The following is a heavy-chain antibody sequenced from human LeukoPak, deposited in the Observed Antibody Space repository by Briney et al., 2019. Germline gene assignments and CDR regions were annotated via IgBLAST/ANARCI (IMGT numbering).Heavy chain of an antibody. V-gene: IGHV3-9*01. CDR2: ISWNSDRR. J-gene: IGHJ4*02. CDR1: GSSFDAYA. CDR3: AKDITARPQFTNSAFDS. Sequence: SGGSLRLSCAASGSSFDAYAIHWVRQAPGKGLEWVSGISWNSDRRIYADSVKGRFTISRDNSKNSLYLQMDSLRSEDTALYYCAKDITARPQFTNSAFDSWGQGTLVTVSS. D-gene: IGHD1-1*01.